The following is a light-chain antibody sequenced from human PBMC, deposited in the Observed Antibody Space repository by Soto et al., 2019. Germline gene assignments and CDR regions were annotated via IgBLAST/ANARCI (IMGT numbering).Light chain of an antibody. Sequence: DIQMTQSPSSLSASVGDRVTITCRASQSMSSYLNWYQKKPGKAPKLLIYAASSLQSGVPSRFSGSGSGTDFTLTISSLQPADCATYYCQQSYSTPYTFGHGTKLEIK. CDR1: QSMSSY. V-gene: IGKV1-39*01. CDR3: QQSYSTPYT. CDR2: AAS. J-gene: IGKJ2*01.